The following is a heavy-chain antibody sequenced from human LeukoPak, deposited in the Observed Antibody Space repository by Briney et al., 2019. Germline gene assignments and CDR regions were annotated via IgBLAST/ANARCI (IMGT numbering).Heavy chain of an antibody. J-gene: IGHJ4*02. CDR2: IKQDGSEK. CDR3: ARVGPLTTVTESFDY. CDR1: GFTFSSYW. V-gene: IGHV3-7*01. D-gene: IGHD4-17*01. Sequence: PGGSLRLSCAASGFTFSSYWMRWVRQAPGKELEWVAHIKQDGSEKYYVDSVKGRFTIPRDNTKNSLYLQMNSLRAEATAVYYCARVGPLTTVTESFDYWGQGTLVTVYS.